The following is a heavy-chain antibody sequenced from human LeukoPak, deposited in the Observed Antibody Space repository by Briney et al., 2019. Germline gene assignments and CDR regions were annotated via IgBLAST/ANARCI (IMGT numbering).Heavy chain of an antibody. V-gene: IGHV3-30*03. CDR2: ISYDGSNK. D-gene: IGHD6-13*01. CDR1: GFTSSDAG. J-gene: IGHJ4*02. Sequence: GGSLPLSYAASGFTSSDAGIHRCLQAPGQGLEWVAVISYDGSNKYFADSVKGRFTISRDNSKNTLYLLMNSVRAEDTSVYYCAGVGADRSSKSEYWDQATLVTVSS. CDR3: AGVGADRSSKSEY.